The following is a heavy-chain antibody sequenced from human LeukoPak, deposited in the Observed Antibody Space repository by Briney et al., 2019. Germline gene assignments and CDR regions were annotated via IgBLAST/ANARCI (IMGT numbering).Heavy chain of an antibody. V-gene: IGHV5-51*01. D-gene: IGHD3-9*01. Sequence: KLGESLKISCKGSGYSFTSYWIGWVRQMPGKGLEWMGIIYPGDSDTRDSPSFLGQVTISADKSINTAYLHWSSLRASDTAMYYCARLQGFYKYDILDIWGQGTMVTVSS. CDR3: ARLQGFYKYDILDI. J-gene: IGHJ3*02. CDR2: IYPGDSDT. CDR1: GYSFTSYW.